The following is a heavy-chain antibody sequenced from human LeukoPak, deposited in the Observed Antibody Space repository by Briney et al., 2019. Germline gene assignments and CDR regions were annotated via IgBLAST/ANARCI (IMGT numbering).Heavy chain of an antibody. D-gene: IGHD2-2*01. CDR2: ISYSGST. J-gene: IGHJ4*02. CDR3: ARVRYCSTNRCYDREFDN. V-gene: IGHV4-59*01. Sequence: SETLSLTCTVSGGSISSYYWSWIRQPPGKGLEWIGYISYSGSTNYNLSLKSRVTISVDTSKNQFSLKLNSVTAADTAVYYCARVRYCSTNRCYDREFDNWGQGTLVTVSS. CDR1: GGSISSYY.